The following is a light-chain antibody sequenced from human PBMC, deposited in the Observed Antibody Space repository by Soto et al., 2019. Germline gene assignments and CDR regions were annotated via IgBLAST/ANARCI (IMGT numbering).Light chain of an antibody. CDR3: QQYGRSGT. CDR2: DAS. CDR1: QSVSSAN. V-gene: IGKV3-20*01. J-gene: IGKJ1*01. Sequence: EIVLTQSPGTLSLSPGEGATLSCRASQSVSSANFAWYQQKPGQAPRLLIYDASNRAAGIPARISGSGSGTDFTLTISRLEPEDFAVYYCQQYGRSGTFGQGTKVDIK.